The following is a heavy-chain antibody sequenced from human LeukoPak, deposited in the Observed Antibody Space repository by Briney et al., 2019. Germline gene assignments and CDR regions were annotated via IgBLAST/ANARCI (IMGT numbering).Heavy chain of an antibody. CDR3: ARADSSGYYFDY. Sequence: ASVKVSCKASAYTFTGYYMHWVRQAPGQGLEWMGWINPNSGGTNYAQKFQGRVTMTRDTSISTAYMELSRLRSDDTAVYYCARADSSGYYFDYWGQGTLVTVSS. J-gene: IGHJ4*02. D-gene: IGHD3-22*01. CDR2: INPNSGGT. CDR1: AYTFTGYY. V-gene: IGHV1-2*02.